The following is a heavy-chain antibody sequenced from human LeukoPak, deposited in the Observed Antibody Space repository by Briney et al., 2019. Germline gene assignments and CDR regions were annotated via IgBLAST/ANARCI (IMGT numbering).Heavy chain of an antibody. CDR3: TRDRHSSNWYGYFQH. CDR1: GFTFCDYA. J-gene: IGHJ1*01. CDR2: VRSKAYGGTT. Sequence: GRSLRLSCTPSGFTFCDYAVTWVRQAPGTGLEWGGFVRSKAYGGTTEYAASVKGRFSISRDDSKSIAYLQMNSLKTEDTAVYYCTRDRHSSNWYGYFQHWGQGTLVTVSS. V-gene: IGHV3-49*04. D-gene: IGHD6-13*01.